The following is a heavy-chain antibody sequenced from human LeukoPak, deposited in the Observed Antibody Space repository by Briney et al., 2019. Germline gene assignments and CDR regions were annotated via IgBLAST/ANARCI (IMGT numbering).Heavy chain of an antibody. CDR1: GGSISSSSSY. V-gene: IGHV4-39*07. J-gene: IGHJ2*01. CDR2: IFHSGRT. Sequence: SETLSLTCTVSGGSISSSSSYWGWIRQPPGKGLEWIGHIFHSGRTSYNPSLMSQVTISVDTSKNQFSLKLTSVTAADTAVYYCAKAARSGYRSFLQYFDLWGRGTLVTVSS. CDR3: AKAARSGYRSFLQYFDL. D-gene: IGHD3-10*01.